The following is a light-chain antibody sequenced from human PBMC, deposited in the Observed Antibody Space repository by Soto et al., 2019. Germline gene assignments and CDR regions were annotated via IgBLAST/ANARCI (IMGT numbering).Light chain of an antibody. Sequence: DIQMTQSPSSLSASVGDRVTITCRASQGISNYVAWYQHIPGKVPKLLIYEASTLQSGVPSRFSGSGSGTDFTLTISSLQPEDVATYYCQKYNSAPWTFGQGTQVEIK. V-gene: IGKV1-27*01. CDR2: EAS. CDR3: QKYNSAPWT. CDR1: QGISNY. J-gene: IGKJ1*01.